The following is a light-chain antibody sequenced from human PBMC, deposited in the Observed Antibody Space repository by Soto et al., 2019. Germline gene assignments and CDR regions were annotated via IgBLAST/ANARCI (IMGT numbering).Light chain of an antibody. J-gene: IGKJ3*01. CDR1: QSVSSN. V-gene: IGKV3-15*01. Sequence: EIVMTQSPATLSVSPGERATLSCRASQSVSSNLAWYQQKPGQAPRLLIYGASTRATGIPARFSGSGSGTEFTLTISSLQSEDFAVYDCQQYNNWPFTFGPGTKVYIK. CDR3: QQYNNWPFT. CDR2: GAS.